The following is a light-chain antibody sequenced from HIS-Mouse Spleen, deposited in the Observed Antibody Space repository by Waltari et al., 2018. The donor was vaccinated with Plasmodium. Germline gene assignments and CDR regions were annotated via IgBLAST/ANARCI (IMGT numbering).Light chain of an antibody. CDR2: KDS. CDR1: AVPTQY. CDR3: QSADSSGTYVV. V-gene: IGLV3-25*03. Sequence: SYELTQPPSVSVSPGQTARSTCSGDAVPTQYAYWYQQKPGQAPVLVIYKDSERPSGIPERFSGSSSGTTVTLTISGVQAEDEADYYCQSADSSGTYVVFGGGTKLTVL. J-gene: IGLJ2*01.